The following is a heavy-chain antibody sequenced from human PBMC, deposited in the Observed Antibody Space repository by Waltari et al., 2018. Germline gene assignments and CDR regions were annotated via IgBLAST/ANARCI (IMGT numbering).Heavy chain of an antibody. CDR1: GCTFNPYT. D-gene: IGHD6-13*01. J-gene: IGHJ6*02. CDR3: AGGYSSYYGMDV. CDR2: ISSTSSDI. V-gene: IGHV3-21*02. Sequence: EVQLVESGGGLVKPGGSLRPSCAASGCTFNPYTMNWVRQAPGKGLEWVSSISSTSSDIYYADSAKGRFTISRDNAKSSLYLQLNSLRAEDTAVYYCAGGYSSYYGMDVWGQGTTVTVSS.